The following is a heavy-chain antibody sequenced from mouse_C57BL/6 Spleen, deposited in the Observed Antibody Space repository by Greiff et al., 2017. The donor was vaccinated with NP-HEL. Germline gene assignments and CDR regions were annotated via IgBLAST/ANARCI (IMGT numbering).Heavy chain of an antibody. CDR1: GYSFTGYY. V-gene: IGHV1-42*01. CDR3: ARGGDDPWYFDV. J-gene: IGHJ1*03. CDR2: INPSTGGT. Sequence: EVKLVESGPELVKPGASVKISCKASGYSFTGYYMNWVKQSPEKSLEWIGEINPSTGGTTYNQQFKAKATLTVDKSSSAAYMQLKSLTSEDSAVYYCARGGDDPWYFDVWGTGTTVTVSS.